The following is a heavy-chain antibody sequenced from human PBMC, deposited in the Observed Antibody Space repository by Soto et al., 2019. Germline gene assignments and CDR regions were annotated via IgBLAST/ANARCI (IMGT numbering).Heavy chain of an antibody. J-gene: IGHJ5*02. CDR1: GYTFTSYG. CDR3: ASSGTTYGWFDP. V-gene: IGHV1-18*01. D-gene: IGHD1-7*01. Sequence: VSVKVSCKASGYTFTSYGSSWVRQAPGQGLEWMGWISAYNGNTNYAQKLQGRVTMTTDTSTSTAYMELRSLRSDDTAVYYCASSGTTYGWFDPWGQGTLVTVSS. CDR2: ISAYNGNT.